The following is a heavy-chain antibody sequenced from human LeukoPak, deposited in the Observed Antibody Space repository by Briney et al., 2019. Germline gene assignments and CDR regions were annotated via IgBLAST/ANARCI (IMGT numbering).Heavy chain of an antibody. V-gene: IGHV3-21*06. CDR2: ISSSSTYI. J-gene: IGHJ6*04. Sequence: PGGSLRLSCAASGFTFSSYSMNWVRRAPGKGLEWVSFISSSSTYIYYADSLKGRFTISRDNAKNSLYLQMNSLRAEDTAVYYCAELGITMIGGVWGKGTTVTISS. CDR3: AELGITMIGGV. CDR1: GFTFSSYS. D-gene: IGHD3-10*02.